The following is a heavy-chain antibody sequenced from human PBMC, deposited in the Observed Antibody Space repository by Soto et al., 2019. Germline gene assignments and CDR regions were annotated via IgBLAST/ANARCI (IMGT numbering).Heavy chain of an antibody. CDR3: ATDRAARPLRADAFDI. D-gene: IGHD6-6*01. J-gene: IGHJ3*02. CDR2: ISAYNGNT. Sequence: QVQLVQSGAEVKKPGASVKVSCKASGYTFTSYGISWVRQAPGQGLEWMGWISAYNGNTNYAQKLQGRVTMTTDTSTRTAYMELRSLRSDDTAVYYCATDRAARPLRADAFDIWCQETMATVSS. CDR1: GYTFTSYG. V-gene: IGHV1-18*01.